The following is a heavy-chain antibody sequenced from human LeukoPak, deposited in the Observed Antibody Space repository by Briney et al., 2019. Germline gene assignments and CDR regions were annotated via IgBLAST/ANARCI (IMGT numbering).Heavy chain of an antibody. CDR3: ARVLDTAHPNYYYYYMDV. J-gene: IGHJ6*03. D-gene: IGHD5-18*01. CDR2: INTNTGNP. CDR1: GYTFTSYA. V-gene: IGHV7-4-1*02. Sequence: ASVKVSCKASGYTFTSYAMNWVRQAPGQGLEWMGWINTNTGNPTYAQGFTGRFVFSLDTSVSTAYLQISSLKAEDTAVYYCARVLDTAHPNYYYYYMDVWGKGTTVTVSS.